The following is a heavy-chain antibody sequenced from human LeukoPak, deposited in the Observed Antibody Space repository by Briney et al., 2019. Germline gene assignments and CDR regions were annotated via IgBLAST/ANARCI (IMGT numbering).Heavy chain of an antibody. V-gene: IGHV3-23*01. CDR3: AKDRLGPDVGPTQIAVAGYFDS. Sequence: GGSLRLSCAASGFTFSKYTMSWVRQAPGKGLEWISTINSNAGSTYYADSVKGRFTISRDNSKNTLFLQMNSLRAEDTAIYYCAKDRLGPDVGPTQIAVAGYFDSWGQGILVTVSS. J-gene: IGHJ4*02. CDR1: GFTFSKYT. CDR2: INSNAGST. D-gene: IGHD6-19*01.